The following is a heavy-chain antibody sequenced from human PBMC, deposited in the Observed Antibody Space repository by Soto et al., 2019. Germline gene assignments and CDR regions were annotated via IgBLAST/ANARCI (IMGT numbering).Heavy chain of an antibody. Sequence: SETLSLTCTVSGGSISSYYWSWIRQPPGKGLEWIGYIYTSGSTNYNPSLKSRVTMSVDTSKNQFSLKLSSVTAADTAVYYCARDSGYDHDAFDIWGQGTMVTVSS. D-gene: IGHD5-12*01. CDR2: IYTSGST. V-gene: IGHV4-4*08. CDR3: ARDSGYDHDAFDI. CDR1: GGSISSYY. J-gene: IGHJ3*02.